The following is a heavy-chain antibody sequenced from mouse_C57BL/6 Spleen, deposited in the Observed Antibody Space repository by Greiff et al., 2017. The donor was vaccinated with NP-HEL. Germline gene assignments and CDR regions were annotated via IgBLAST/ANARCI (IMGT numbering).Heavy chain of an antibody. Sequence: VQLQQSGAELVRPGASVKLSCKASGYTFTDYYINWVKQRPGQGLEWIARIYPGNGNTYYNEKFKGKATLTAEKSSSTAYMQLSSLTSEDSAVYFCARDYGNWYFDVWGTGTTVTVSS. V-gene: IGHV1-76*01. CDR1: GYTFTDYY. J-gene: IGHJ1*03. D-gene: IGHD2-1*01. CDR2: IYPGNGNT. CDR3: ARDYGNWYFDV.